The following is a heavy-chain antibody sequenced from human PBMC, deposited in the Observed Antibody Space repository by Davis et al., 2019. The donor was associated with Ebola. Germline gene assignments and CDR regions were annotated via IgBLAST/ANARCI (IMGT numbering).Heavy chain of an antibody. D-gene: IGHD3-22*01. V-gene: IGHV3-7*03. CDR1: GFTFSTYW. Sequence: PGGSLRLSCAASGFTFSTYWMSWVRQAPGKGLEWVANIKQDGSEKYYVDSVKGRFTISRDNAKNTLYLQMNSLRAEDTAVYYCASQGGDYDSSGYYYTAEYFQHWGQGTLVTVSS. CDR3: ASQGGDYDSSGYYYTAEYFQH. J-gene: IGHJ1*01. CDR2: IKQDGSEK.